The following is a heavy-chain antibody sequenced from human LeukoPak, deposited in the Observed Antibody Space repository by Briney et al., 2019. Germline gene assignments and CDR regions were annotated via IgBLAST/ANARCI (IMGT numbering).Heavy chain of an antibody. D-gene: IGHD5-18*01. Sequence: SQTLSLTCAISGDSVSSNSVTWNWIRQSPSRGLEWLGRTYYRSKWYYDYAVSVKSRITIDPDTSKNQFSLQLNSVTPEDTAVYYCARGEGYSYGYWWFDPWGQGTLVTVPS. J-gene: IGHJ5*02. CDR1: GDSVSSNSVT. V-gene: IGHV6-1*01. CDR2: TYYRSKWYY. CDR3: ARGEGYSYGYWWFDP.